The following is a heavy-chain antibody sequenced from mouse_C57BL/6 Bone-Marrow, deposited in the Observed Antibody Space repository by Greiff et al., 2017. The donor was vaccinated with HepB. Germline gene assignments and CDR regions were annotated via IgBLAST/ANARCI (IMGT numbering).Heavy chain of an antibody. CDR3: ARGYGYDGGFAY. Sequence: EVQLQESGPVLVKPGASVKMSCKASGYTFTDYYMNWVKQSHGKSLEWIGVINPYNGGTSYNQKFKGKATLTVDKSSSTAYMELNSLTSEDSAVDYCARGYGYDGGFAYWGQGTLVTVSA. J-gene: IGHJ3*01. CDR2: INPYNGGT. D-gene: IGHD2-2*01. V-gene: IGHV1-19*01. CDR1: GYTFTDYY.